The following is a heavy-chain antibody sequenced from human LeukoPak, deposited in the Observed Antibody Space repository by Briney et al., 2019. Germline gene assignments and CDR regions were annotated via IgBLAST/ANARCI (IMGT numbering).Heavy chain of an antibody. CDR1: GFTFSDYS. J-gene: IGHJ4*02. Sequence: GGSLRLSCAASGFTFSDYSMNWVRQAPGKGLEWVSYISNGIVNYADSVKGRFTISRDNAKNSLYLQMNSLRDEDTAVYYCARVGRYYGSGIYSGFDYWGQGTLVTVSS. D-gene: IGHD3-10*01. V-gene: IGHV3-48*02. CDR2: ISNGIV. CDR3: ARVGRYYGSGIYSGFDY.